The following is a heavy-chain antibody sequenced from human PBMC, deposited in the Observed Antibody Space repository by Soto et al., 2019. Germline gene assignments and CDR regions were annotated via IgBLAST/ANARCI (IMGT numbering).Heavy chain of an antibody. D-gene: IGHD5-12*01. V-gene: IGHV1-69*12. CDR2: IIPIFGTA. CDR1: GCTFSSYT. Sequence: QVQLVQSGAEVKKPGSSVTVSCKASGCTFSSYTISWVRQAPGQGLEWMGGIIPIFGTANYAQKFQGRVTITADESTSTAYMEFSSLRSEDTALYSCARGNHRWLQLWYFDLWGRATLVTVSS. CDR3: ARGNHRWLQLWYFDL. J-gene: IGHJ2*01.